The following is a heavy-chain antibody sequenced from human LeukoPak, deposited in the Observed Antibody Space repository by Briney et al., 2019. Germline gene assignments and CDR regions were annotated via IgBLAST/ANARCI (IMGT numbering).Heavy chain of an antibody. CDR1: GGSISSYY. CDR2: IYYSAST. V-gene: IGHV4-59*08. Sequence: PETLSLTCTVSGGSISSYYWSWIRQPPGKGLEWIGYIYYSASTNYNPSLKSRVTISGDTSKNQFSLKLSSVTAADTAVYYCARLGGWSSSWSRGWFDPWGQGTLVTVSS. J-gene: IGHJ5*02. D-gene: IGHD6-13*01. CDR3: ARLGGWSSSWSRGWFDP.